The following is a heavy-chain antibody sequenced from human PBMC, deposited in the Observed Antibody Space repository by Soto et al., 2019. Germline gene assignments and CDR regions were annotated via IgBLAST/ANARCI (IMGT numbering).Heavy chain of an antibody. D-gene: IGHD5-12*01. J-gene: IGHJ3*01. CDR3: SSNGYYSEAFDV. V-gene: IGHV2-26*01. CDR2: VFTNDEK. CDR1: GASLIKDRRG. Sequence: QVTLKESGPVLVKPTETLTLTCSVSGASLIKDRRGVSWIRQPPGKALEWLAHVFTNDEKSYSESPKRRLTIFRDASRGQVVLTMTDMDPVDTATYYCSSNGYYSEAFDVWGQGTMVIVSS.